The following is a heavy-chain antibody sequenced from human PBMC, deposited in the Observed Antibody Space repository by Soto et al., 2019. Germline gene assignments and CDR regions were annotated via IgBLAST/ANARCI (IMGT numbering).Heavy chain of an antibody. CDR2: ISGTGGST. J-gene: IGHJ4*02. D-gene: IGHD4-17*01. V-gene: IGHV3-23*01. Sequence: GGSLRLSCAASGFTFTNYAMTWVRQAPGKGLEWVSGISGTGGSTYHADSVKGRFTISRDKSKNTLYLHVNSLRAEDTAVYYCARGSAYSDYDLEYWGQGTLVTVSS. CDR1: GFTFTNYA. CDR3: ARGSAYSDYDLEY.